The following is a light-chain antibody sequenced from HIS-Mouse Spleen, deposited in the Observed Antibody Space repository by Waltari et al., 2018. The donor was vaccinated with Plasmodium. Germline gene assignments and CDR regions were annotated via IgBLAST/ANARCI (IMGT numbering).Light chain of an antibody. CDR2: GAS. CDR1: PSVSSN. J-gene: IGKJ1*01. CDR3: QQYNNWPAWT. V-gene: IGKV3-15*01. Sequence: EIVMTQSPATLSVSPGERATLPCRASPSVSSNLAWYQQKPGQAPRLLIYGASTRATGIPARVSGSESGTEFTLTISSLQSEDFAVYYCQQYNNWPAWTFGQGTKVEIK.